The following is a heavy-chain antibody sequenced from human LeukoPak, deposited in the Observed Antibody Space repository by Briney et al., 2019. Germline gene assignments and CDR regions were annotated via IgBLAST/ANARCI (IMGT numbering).Heavy chain of an antibody. CDR1: GFIFNNYW. CDR3: ASASSHRIAAGGDY. D-gene: IGHD6-13*01. J-gene: IGHJ4*02. Sequence: GGSLRLYCAASGFIFNNYWMHWVRQAPGKGLVWVSRINSDGSSRNYADSVKGRFTISRDNAKNTLYLQMNSLRAEDTAVYYCASASSHRIAAGGDYWGQGTLVPVSS. V-gene: IGHV3-74*01. CDR2: INSDGSSR.